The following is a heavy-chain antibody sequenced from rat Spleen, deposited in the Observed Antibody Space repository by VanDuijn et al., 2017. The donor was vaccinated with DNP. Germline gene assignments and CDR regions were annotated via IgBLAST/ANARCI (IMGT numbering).Heavy chain of an antibody. CDR3: ARAYGSPWYFDY. J-gene: IGHJ2*01. CDR1: GLTFNNYW. CDR2: ITGSGGNT. Sequence: EVQLVESGGDLVQPGRSLKLSCVASGLTFNNYWMAWIRQVPGKGLEWVASITGSGGNTYHPDSVKGRFTISRDNAKSSLYLQMISLKSEDSATYYCARAYGSPWYFDYWGQGVMVTVSS. D-gene: IGHD1-3*01. V-gene: IGHV5-31*01.